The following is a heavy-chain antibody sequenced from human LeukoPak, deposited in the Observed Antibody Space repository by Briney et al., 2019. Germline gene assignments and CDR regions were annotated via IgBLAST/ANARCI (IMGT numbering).Heavy chain of an antibody. CDR1: GLSPNTTGGA. CDR3: AHRGQWLARGWFDS. CDR2: VYWTDSK. Sequence: GCGPTLVNPTQTLTLTCTFSGLSPNTTGGAVAWIRQPPGKALEWIAIVYWTDSKNYSPSLRSRLTITKDPSKNQVVLTMTNMDPVDTATYYCAHRGQWLARGWFDSWGQGTLVTVSS. D-gene: IGHD6-19*01. J-gene: IGHJ5*01. V-gene: IGHV2-5*01.